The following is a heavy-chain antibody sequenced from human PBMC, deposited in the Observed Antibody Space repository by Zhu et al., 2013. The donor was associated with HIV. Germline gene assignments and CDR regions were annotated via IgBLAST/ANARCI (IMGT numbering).Heavy chain of an antibody. CDR3: ARDVSGYLGGFSPATN. V-gene: IGHV3-21*01. Sequence: EVQLVESGGGLVKPGGSLRLSCAASGFTFSSYSMNWVRQAPGKGLEWVSSISSSSSYIYYADSVKGRFTISRDNAKNSLYLQMNSLRAEDTAVYYCARDVSGYLGGFSPATNWGQGTLVTVSS. D-gene: IGHD3-3*01. J-gene: IGHJ4*02. CDR2: ISSSSSYI. CDR1: GFTFSSYS.